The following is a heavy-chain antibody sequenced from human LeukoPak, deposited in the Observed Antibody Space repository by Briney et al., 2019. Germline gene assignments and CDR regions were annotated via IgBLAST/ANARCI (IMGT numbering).Heavy chain of an antibody. V-gene: IGHV1-2*02. D-gene: IGHD3-16*02. Sequence: GASVEVSCKASGYTFNIYYMHWVRQVPGQRLEWMGYINPNSGGTNYAQNFQGRVTMTRDTSISTVYMELDSLRSDDTAVYYCARDLGVWETYRFSLLSWGQGTLVTVSS. CDR2: INPNSGGT. J-gene: IGHJ5*02. CDR3: ARDLGVWETYRFSLLS. CDR1: GYTFNIYY.